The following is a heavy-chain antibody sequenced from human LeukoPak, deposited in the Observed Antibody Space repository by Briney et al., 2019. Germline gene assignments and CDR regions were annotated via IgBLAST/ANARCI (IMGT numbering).Heavy chain of an antibody. Sequence: SETLSLTCTVSGGSISSYYWSWIRQPPGKGLEWIGCIYYSGYTNYNPSLKSRVTISVDTSKNQFSLKLSSVTAADTAVYYCARGIGGVTMVRGVIPTRGNWFDPWGQGTLVTVSS. CDR3: ARGIGGVTMVRGVIPTRGNWFDP. CDR1: GGSISSYY. V-gene: IGHV4-59*08. D-gene: IGHD3-10*01. J-gene: IGHJ5*02. CDR2: IYYSGYT.